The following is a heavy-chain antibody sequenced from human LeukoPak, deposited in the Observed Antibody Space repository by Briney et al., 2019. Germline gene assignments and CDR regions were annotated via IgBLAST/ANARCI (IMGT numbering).Heavy chain of an antibody. D-gene: IGHD5-18*01. V-gene: IGHV4-4*07. CDR2: IYASGST. Sequence: PSETLSLTCTVSGGSISSYYWSWIRQPAGKGLEWIGRIYASGSTNYNPSLRSRVTISVDTSKNQFSLKLRSVTAADTSVYYCARGYRGYKYGYAWLDYWGQGTQVTVSS. CDR3: ARGYRGYKYGYAWLDY. J-gene: IGHJ4*02. CDR1: GGSISSYY.